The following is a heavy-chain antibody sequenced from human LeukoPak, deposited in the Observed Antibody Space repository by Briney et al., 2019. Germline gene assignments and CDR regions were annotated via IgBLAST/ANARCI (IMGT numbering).Heavy chain of an antibody. CDR2: ISSSSSYI. Sequence: PGGSLRLSCAASGFTFSSYSMNWVRQAPGKGLEWVSSISSSSSYIYYADSVKGRFTISRDNAKNSLYLQMNSLRAEDTAVYYCAREGPYCSSTSCYPSFDYWGQGTLATVSS. J-gene: IGHJ4*02. V-gene: IGHV3-21*01. CDR1: GFTFSSYS. D-gene: IGHD2-2*01. CDR3: AREGPYCSSTSCYPSFDY.